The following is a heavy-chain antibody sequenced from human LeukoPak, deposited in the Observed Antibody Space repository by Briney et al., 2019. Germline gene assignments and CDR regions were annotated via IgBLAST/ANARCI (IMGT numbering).Heavy chain of an antibody. CDR3: AKAQLDYDSSGYYHY. CDR1: GGSISSYF. D-gene: IGHD3-22*01. CDR2: IYTSGST. Sequence: SETLSLTCTVSGGSISSYFWSWIRQPAGKGLEWIGRIYTSGSTNYNPSLKSRVTMSVDTSKNQFSLKLSSVTAEDTAVYYCAKAQLDYDSSGYYHYWGQGTLVTVSS. J-gene: IGHJ4*02. V-gene: IGHV4-4*07.